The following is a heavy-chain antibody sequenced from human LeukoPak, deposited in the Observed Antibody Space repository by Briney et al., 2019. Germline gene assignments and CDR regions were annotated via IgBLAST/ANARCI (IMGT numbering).Heavy chain of an antibody. D-gene: IGHD1-14*01. J-gene: IGHJ4*02. CDR2: ISGSGGST. CDR1: GFTFSSYA. V-gene: IGHV3-23*01. Sequence: GGSLRLSCAASGFTFSSYAMSWVRQAPGKGLEWVSAISGSGGSTYYADSVKGRFTISRDNPKNTLYLQMNSLRAEDTAVYYCAKDSDSEPLFDYWGQGTLVTVSS. CDR3: AKDSDSEPLFDY.